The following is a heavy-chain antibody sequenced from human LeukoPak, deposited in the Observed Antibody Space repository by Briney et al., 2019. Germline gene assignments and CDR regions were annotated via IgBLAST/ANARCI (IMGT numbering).Heavy chain of an antibody. J-gene: IGHJ4*02. D-gene: IGHD3-22*01. V-gene: IGHV3-21*01. CDR1: GFTFSSYS. CDR3: ARAAGDSSGYYHESYYFDY. CDR2: INSSSSYI. Sequence: GGSLRLSCAAFGFTFSSYSMNWVRQAPGKGLEWVSSINSSSSYIYYADSVKGRFAISRDNAKNSLYLQMNSLRAEDTAVYYCARAAGDSSGYYHESYYFDYWGQGTLVTVSS.